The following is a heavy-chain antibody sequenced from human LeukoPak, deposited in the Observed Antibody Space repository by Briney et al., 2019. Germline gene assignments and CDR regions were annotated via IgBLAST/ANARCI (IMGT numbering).Heavy chain of an antibody. CDR1: GGTFSSYA. D-gene: IGHD5-12*01. CDR3: ARLKVAPKDHDY. Sequence: GASVKVSCKASGGTFSSYAISWVRQAPGQGLEWMGGIIPIFGTANYAQKFQGRVTITADESTSTAYMELSSLRSEDTAVYYCARLKVAPKDHDYWGQGTLVTVSS. CDR2: IIPIFGTA. J-gene: IGHJ4*02. V-gene: IGHV1-69*13.